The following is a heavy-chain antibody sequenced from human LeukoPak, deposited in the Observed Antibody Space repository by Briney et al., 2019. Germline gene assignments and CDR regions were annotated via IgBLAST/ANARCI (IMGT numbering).Heavy chain of an antibody. J-gene: IGHJ4*02. CDR1: GYTFTSYD. Sequence: ASVKVSCKASGYTFTSYDINWVRQATGQGLEWMGWMNPNSGNTGYAQKFQGRVTMTRDTSISTAYMELSRLRSDDTAVYYCARDYYDSSGYIDYWGQGTLVTVSS. V-gene: IGHV1-8*01. CDR2: MNPNSGNT. CDR3: ARDYYDSSGYIDY. D-gene: IGHD3-22*01.